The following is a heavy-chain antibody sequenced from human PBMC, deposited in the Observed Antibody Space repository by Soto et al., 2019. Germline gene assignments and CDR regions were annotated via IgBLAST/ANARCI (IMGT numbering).Heavy chain of an antibody. D-gene: IGHD2-15*01. V-gene: IGHV1-46*01. J-gene: IGHJ4*02. CDR3: ARGGLADCSGTSCNNY. CDR1: GYTFTYYH. Sequence: ASVKVSCKASGYTFTYYHVHWVRQAPGQGLEWMGIINPNGGDTTYAQKFQGRVTMTRDTSTSTVYMEMSSLRSDDTAVYYCARGGLADCSGTSCNNYWGQGTLVTVSS. CDR2: INPNGGDT.